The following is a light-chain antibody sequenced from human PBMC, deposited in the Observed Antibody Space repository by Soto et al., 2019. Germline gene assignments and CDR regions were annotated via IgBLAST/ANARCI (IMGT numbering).Light chain of an antibody. CDR1: SGDIGSYNR. V-gene: IGLV2-14*01. Sequence: QSVLAQPASVSGSPGQSITISCTVTSGDIGSYNRVSWYQQHPGKAPKLIIYEVTDRPSGVSNRFSGSKSGNTASLTISGLQAEDEAEYYCSSYTNINTRACVFGTGTKVT. CDR3: SSYTNINTRACV. J-gene: IGLJ1*01. CDR2: EVT.